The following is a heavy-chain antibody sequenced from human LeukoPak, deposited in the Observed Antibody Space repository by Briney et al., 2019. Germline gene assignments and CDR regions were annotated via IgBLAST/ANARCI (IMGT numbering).Heavy chain of an antibody. CDR3: ARVPYNYDYVRGSYRPYYFDY. Sequence: KPSETLSLTCTVSGGSISSYYWSWIRQPPGKGLEWIGYIYYSGSTNYNPSLKSRVTISVDTSKNQFSLKLSSVTAADTAVYYCARVPYNYDYVRGSYRPYYFDYWGQGTLVTVS. D-gene: IGHD3-16*02. CDR1: GGSISSYY. J-gene: IGHJ4*02. V-gene: IGHV4-59*01. CDR2: IYYSGST.